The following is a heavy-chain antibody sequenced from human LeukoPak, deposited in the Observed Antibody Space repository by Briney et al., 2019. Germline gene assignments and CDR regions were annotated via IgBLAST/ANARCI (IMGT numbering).Heavy chain of an antibody. D-gene: IGHD3-10*01. Sequence: SETLSLTCAVYGGSFSGYYWTGIRQPPGKGLEWIGEIHYSGSATYNPSLESRVTISVDTSKNQFSLKMNSVTAADTAVYYCARGQWFRAFWSRGTPVTVSS. CDR3: ARGQWFRAF. V-gene: IGHV4-34*01. CDR2: IHYSGSA. J-gene: IGHJ4*02. CDR1: GGSFSGYY.